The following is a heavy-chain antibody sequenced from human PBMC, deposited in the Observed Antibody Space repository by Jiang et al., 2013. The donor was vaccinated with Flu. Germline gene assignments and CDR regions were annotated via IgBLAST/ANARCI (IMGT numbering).Heavy chain of an antibody. D-gene: IGHD1-1*01. V-gene: IGHV1-69*04. Sequence: ISWVRQAPGQGLEWMGRIIPILGIANYAQKFQGRVTITADKSTSTAYMELSSLRSEDTAVYYCARATGTNGSGMDVWGQGTTVTVSS. CDR2: IIPILGIA. J-gene: IGHJ6*02. CDR3: ARATGTNGSGMDV.